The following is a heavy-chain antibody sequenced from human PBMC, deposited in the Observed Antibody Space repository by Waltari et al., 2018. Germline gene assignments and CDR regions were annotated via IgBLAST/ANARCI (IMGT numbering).Heavy chain of an antibody. J-gene: IGHJ6*02. D-gene: IGHD6-13*01. CDR3: ARDPPRIAAAGTGGMDV. CDR1: GGTFSSYP. Sequence: QVQLVQSGAEVKNPGSSVKVYCKASGGTFSSYPNSWVRQSPGQGLEWMGGIIPIFGTANYAQKFQGRVTITADESTSTAYMELSSLRSEDTAVYYCARDPPRIAAAGTGGMDVWGQGTTVTVSS. CDR2: IIPIFGTA. V-gene: IGHV1-69*12.